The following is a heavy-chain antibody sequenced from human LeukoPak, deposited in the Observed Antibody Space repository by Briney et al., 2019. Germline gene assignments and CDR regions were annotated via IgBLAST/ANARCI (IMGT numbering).Heavy chain of an antibody. CDR1: GGTFSSYA. J-gene: IGHJ5*02. V-gene: IGHV1-69*04. Sequence: ASVKVSCKASGGTFSSYAISWVRQAPGQELEWMGRIIPIFGIANYAQKFQGRVTITADKSTSTAYMELSSLRSEDTAVYYCARDSTAVAGGNWFDPWGQGTLVTVSS. CDR3: ARDSTAVAGGNWFDP. CDR2: IIPIFGIA. D-gene: IGHD6-19*01.